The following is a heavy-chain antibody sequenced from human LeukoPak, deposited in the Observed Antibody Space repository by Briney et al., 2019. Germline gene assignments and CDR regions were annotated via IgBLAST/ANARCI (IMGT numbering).Heavy chain of an antibody. V-gene: IGHV3-21*01. Sequence: PGGALRLSCAASGCSFSSYSMNWVRQAPGKGLEWVSSISSSSSYIYYADSVKGRLTISRDNANTSLYLQMNSVKAEDTAGDYCARDELGIRTKFDYWGQGTLVTVSS. CDR2: ISSSSSYI. CDR1: GCSFSSYS. D-gene: IGHD7-27*01. CDR3: ARDELGIRTKFDY. J-gene: IGHJ4*02.